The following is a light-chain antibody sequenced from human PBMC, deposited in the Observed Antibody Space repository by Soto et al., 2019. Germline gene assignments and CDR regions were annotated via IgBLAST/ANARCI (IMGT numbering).Light chain of an antibody. CDR3: QQTFSTPT. V-gene: IGKV1-39*01. CDR2: SAS. J-gene: IGKJ5*01. CDR1: QRINIY. Sequence: DIEVTQSPYSLSRSVGDRVTITCRASQRINIYLNWYRQKPGKAPELLIYSASNLQSGVPSRFSGSGSGTDFTLTISSLQPEEFATYSCQQTFSTPTFGQGTRLEIK.